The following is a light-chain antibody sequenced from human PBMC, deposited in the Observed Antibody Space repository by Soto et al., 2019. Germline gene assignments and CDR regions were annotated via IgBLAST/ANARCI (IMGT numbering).Light chain of an antibody. CDR3: QHYDTSPLYT. Sequence: EITLTQSPGTLSLSPGERATLSCRGSQSISSTYLAWYQQKPGQAPRLLIYGASSRATGIPDRFSGSGSGTDFTLTISRLEPEDFVVYYCQHYDTSPLYTFGQGTKLEIK. CDR2: GAS. J-gene: IGKJ2*01. CDR1: QSISSTY. V-gene: IGKV3-20*01.